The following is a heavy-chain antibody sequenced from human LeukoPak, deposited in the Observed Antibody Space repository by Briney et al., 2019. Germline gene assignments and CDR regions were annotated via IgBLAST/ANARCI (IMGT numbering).Heavy chain of an antibody. Sequence: GRSLRLSCAASGFTFSSYAMSWVRQAPGKGLEWVSAISGSGGSTYYADSVKGRFTISRDNSKNTLYLQMNSLRAEDTAVYYCAKADCSGGSCYPSGGFDYWGQGTLVTVSS. CDR1: GFTFSSYA. J-gene: IGHJ4*02. V-gene: IGHV3-23*01. CDR2: ISGSGGST. CDR3: AKADCSGGSCYPSGGFDY. D-gene: IGHD2-15*01.